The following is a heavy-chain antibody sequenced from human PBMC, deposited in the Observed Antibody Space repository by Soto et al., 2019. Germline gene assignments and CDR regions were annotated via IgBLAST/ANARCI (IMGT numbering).Heavy chain of an antibody. D-gene: IGHD2-15*01. CDR1: GYTFNDFG. J-gene: IGHJ4*02. CDR2: IYSKAGKM. Sequence: QVHLLQSGAEVQKPGASVKVSCKTSGYTFNDFGITWVRQAPGLGLEWLGWIYSKAGKMNFAPKFQNRVIMTTDTCTSTAFMELTSLTCDDSAIYFCAGDIAFDIDYWGQGTLVTVS. V-gene: IGHV1-18*01. CDR3: AGDIAFDIDY.